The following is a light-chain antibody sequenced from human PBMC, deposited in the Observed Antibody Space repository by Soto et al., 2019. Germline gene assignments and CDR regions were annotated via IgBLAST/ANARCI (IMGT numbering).Light chain of an antibody. CDR3: QQLNSYPRIT. CDR2: AAS. CDR1: QGISSY. V-gene: IGKV1-9*01. J-gene: IGKJ5*01. Sequence: DIQFTQSPSFLSASVGDRVTITCRASQGISSYLAWYQQKPGKAPKLLIYAASTLQSGVPSRFSGSGSGTEFTLTISSLQPEDFATYYCQQLNSYPRITFGQGTRLRL.